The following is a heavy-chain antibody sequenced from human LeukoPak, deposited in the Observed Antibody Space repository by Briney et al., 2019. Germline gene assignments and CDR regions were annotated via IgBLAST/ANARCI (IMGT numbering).Heavy chain of an antibody. CDR1: GFTFSSYS. V-gene: IGHV3-48*01. CDR3: AREPPMGYMHV. Sequence: GGSLRLSCAASGFTFSSYSMNWVRQAPGKGLEWVSYISSSSSTIYYADSVKGRFTISRDNAKNSLYLQMNSLRAEDTAVYYCAREPPMGYMHVWGKGTTVTVSS. J-gene: IGHJ6*03. CDR2: ISSSSSTI.